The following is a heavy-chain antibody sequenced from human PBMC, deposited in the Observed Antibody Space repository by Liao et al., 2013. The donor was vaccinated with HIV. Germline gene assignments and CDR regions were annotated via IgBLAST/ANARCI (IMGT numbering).Heavy chain of an antibody. CDR3: AREGWELPDYYYYMDV. CDR1: GGSISSGDYY. J-gene: IGHJ6*03. D-gene: IGHD2-15*01. CDR2: IYYSGIT. V-gene: IGHV4-30-4*08. Sequence: QVQLQESGPGLVKPSQTLSLTCAVSGGSISSGDYYWSWIRQSPGKGLEWIGYIYYSGITYYNPSLKSRVTISVDTSKNQFSLKLSSVTAADTAVYYCAREGWELPDYYYYMDVWGKGTTVTVSS.